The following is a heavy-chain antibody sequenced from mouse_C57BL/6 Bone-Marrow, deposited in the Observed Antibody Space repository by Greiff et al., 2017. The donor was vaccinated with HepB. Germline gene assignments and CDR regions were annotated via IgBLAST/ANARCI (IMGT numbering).Heavy chain of an antibody. Sequence: QVQLQQSEAELVKPGASVKISCKVSGYTFTDHRSNWMKQRPEQGLEWIGYIYPRDGSTKYNEKFKGKATLTADKSSSTAYMQLNSLTSEDSAVYFCARSGTYYSNLDYWDQGTTLTVSA. V-gene: IGHV1-78*01. D-gene: IGHD2-5*01. CDR1: GYTFTDHR. CDR2: IYPRDGST. J-gene: IGHJ2*01. CDR3: ARSGTYYSNLDY.